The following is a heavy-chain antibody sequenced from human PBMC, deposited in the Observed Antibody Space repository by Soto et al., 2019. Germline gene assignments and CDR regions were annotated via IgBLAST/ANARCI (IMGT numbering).Heavy chain of an antibody. CDR2: ISNDGSSE. D-gene: IGHD5-18*01. CDR1: GFSFNFYA. J-gene: IGHJ2*01. V-gene: IGHV3-30-3*01. CDR3: VRDSGANYGTFWYFDL. Sequence: QVQLVESGGGVVQPGRSLRISCPATGFSFNFYAMYWVRQAPGKGLEWVAMISNDGSSENYADSVRGRFIISRDNSKKTLFLQMNSLRPEDTATYYCVRDSGANYGTFWYFDLWGRGTLVTVSS.